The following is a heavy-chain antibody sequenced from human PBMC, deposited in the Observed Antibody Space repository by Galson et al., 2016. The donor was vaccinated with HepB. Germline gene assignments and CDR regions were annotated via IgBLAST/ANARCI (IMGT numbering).Heavy chain of an antibody. Sequence: LEWMGWISPNSGGTNYAQKFQGRVTMTRDTSITTAYMELSSLRSDDTAVYYCAREAAPGDDYSLAYWGQGTLVTVSS. CDR2: ISPNSGGT. CDR3: AREAAPGDDYSLAY. V-gene: IGHV1-2*02. D-gene: IGHD4-11*01. J-gene: IGHJ4*02.